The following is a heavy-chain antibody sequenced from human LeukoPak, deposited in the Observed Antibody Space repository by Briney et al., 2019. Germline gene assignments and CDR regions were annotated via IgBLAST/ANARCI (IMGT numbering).Heavy chain of an antibody. CDR1: GYTFIIYY. CDR3: ARGKTMGDY. J-gene: IGHJ4*02. CDR2: VNPSGGST. D-gene: IGHD4/OR15-4a*01. Sequence: ASVKVSCKASGYTFIIYYIRWVRQAPGQGLEWMGTVNPSGGSTNYAQKFHGRITMTRDTSTSTVYMELSSLKSEDTAVYYCARGKTMGDYWGQGTRVTVSS. V-gene: IGHV1-46*01.